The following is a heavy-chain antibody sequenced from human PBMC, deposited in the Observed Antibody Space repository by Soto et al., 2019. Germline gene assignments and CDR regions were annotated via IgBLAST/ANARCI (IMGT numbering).Heavy chain of an antibody. CDR2: IYYSGST. CDR3: ARAPPAIFGVVIYYFDY. D-gene: IGHD3-3*01. V-gene: IGHV4-59*01. CDR1: GGSISSYY. J-gene: IGHJ4*02. Sequence: SETLSLTCTVSGGSISSYYWSWIRQPPGKGLEWIGYIYYSGSTNYNPSLKSRATISVDTSKNQFSLKLSSVTAADTAVYYCARAPPAIFGVVIYYFDYWGQGTLVTVSS.